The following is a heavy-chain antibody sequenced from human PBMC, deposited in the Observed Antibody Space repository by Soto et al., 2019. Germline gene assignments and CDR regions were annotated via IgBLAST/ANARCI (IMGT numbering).Heavy chain of an antibody. D-gene: IGHD1-26*01. J-gene: IGHJ5*02. CDR1: VFTFSSFL. Sequence: GGSLRLSCAASVFTFSSFLMSWVRLAPGKGLEWVSAISASGGSTYYADSVKGRFTISRDNSKNTLYLQMNTLRAEDTAIYYCAKDADSGYNWFDPWGQGTRVTVSS. CDR2: ISASGGST. CDR3: AKDADSGYNWFDP. V-gene: IGHV3-23*01.